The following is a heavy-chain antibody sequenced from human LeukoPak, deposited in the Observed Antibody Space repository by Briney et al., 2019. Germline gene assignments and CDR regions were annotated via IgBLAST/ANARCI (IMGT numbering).Heavy chain of an antibody. CDR3: STTGTIPQSH. V-gene: IGHV3-49*04. CDR2: IRSKASGGTT. J-gene: IGHJ4*02. D-gene: IGHD4-17*01. Sequence: HSGGSLRLSCTASGFTFGDYGMSWVRQAPGKGLEWVGLIRSKASGGTTEYAASVIGRFSISRDDSKSIAYLQMNSLKTEDTAVYYCSTTGTIPQSHWGQGTLVTVSS. CDR1: GFTFGDYG.